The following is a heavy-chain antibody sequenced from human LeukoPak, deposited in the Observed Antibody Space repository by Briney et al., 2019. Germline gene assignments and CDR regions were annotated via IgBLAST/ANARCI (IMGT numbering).Heavy chain of an antibody. Sequence: GGSLRLSCAASGFTFSSYGMHWVRQAPDKGLEWVAFIQNDEIDKFCADSVRGRFTVSRDNSKNTLYLQMNSLRAEDTAVYYCAKERKLLPFDCWGQGTLVTVSS. D-gene: IGHD4-23*01. V-gene: IGHV3-30*02. CDR2: IQNDEIDK. CDR3: AKERKLLPFDC. CDR1: GFTFSSYG. J-gene: IGHJ4*02.